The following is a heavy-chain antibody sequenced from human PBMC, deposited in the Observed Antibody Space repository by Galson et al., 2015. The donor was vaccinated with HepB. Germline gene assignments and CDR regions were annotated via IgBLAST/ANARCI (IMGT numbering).Heavy chain of an antibody. J-gene: IGHJ4*02. Sequence: SLRLSCAASGFTFSNAWMSWVRQVPGKGLEWVGRIKSKTDGGTTDYAAPVKGRFTISRDDSKNTLYLQMNSLKTEDTAVYYCTTDSKNLRQQWLPSGRFWGQGTLVTVSS. CDR2: IKSKTDGGTT. CDR3: TTDSKNLRQQWLPSGRF. CDR1: GFTFSNAW. V-gene: IGHV3-15*01. D-gene: IGHD6-19*01.